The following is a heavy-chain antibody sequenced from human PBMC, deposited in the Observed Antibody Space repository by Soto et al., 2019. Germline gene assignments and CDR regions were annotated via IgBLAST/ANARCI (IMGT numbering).Heavy chain of an antibody. Sequence: SETLSLTCAVYGGSFSGYYWSWIRQPPGKGLEWIGEINHSGSTNYNPSLKSRVTISVDTSKNQFSLKLSSVTAADTAVYYCARGHIDYWGQGTLVTVSS. CDR1: GGSFSGYY. CDR3: ARGHIDY. J-gene: IGHJ4*02. CDR2: INHSGST. V-gene: IGHV4-34*01.